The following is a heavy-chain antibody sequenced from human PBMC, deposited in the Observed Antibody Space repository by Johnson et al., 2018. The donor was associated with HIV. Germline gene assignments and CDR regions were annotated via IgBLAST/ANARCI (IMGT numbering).Heavy chain of an antibody. J-gene: IGHJ3*02. Sequence: VQLVESGGGVVQPGRSLRLSCAASGFTFSNYGMHWVRKGPGKGLEWVAVISYDGSNKYYADSVKGRFTISRDNSKNTLYLQMNSLRPEDTAVYYCAKETRDSRSAFDIWGQGTLVTVSS. CDR1: GFTFSNYG. CDR2: ISYDGSNK. CDR3: AKETRDSRSAFDI. V-gene: IGHV3-30*18. D-gene: IGHD4-11*01.